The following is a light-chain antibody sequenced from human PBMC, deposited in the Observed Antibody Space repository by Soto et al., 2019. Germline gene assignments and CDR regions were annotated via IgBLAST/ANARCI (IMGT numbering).Light chain of an antibody. CDR2: TAS. J-gene: IGKJ5*01. Sequence: EIVLTQSPATLSLSPGEGATLSCRASQTIGSYLAWYQQKPGQAPRLLIYTASNRAAGVPARFSGSGSGTDFTLTVSRLEPEDFAVYYCQQSTKWPPSNTFGQGTRLEIK. CDR3: QQSTKWPPSNT. CDR1: QTIGSY. V-gene: IGKV3-11*01.